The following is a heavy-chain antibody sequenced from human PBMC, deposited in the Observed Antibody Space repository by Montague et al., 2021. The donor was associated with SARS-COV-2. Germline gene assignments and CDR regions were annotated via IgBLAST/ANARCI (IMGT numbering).Heavy chain of an antibody. J-gene: IGHJ5*02. CDR1: GGSITDINYY. CDR3: GRQKCDFWNGRFPAHFDP. V-gene: IGHV4-39*01. D-gene: IGHD3-3*01. CDR2: IFHSGST. Sequence: SETLSLTCTVSGGSITDINYYWGWIRQPPGKGLNWIGNIFHSGSTYYNPSLMSRVTISVDTSRNEFSLKVNSVTAADTAVYYCGRQKCDFWNGRFPAHFDPGGKGARVPVSS.